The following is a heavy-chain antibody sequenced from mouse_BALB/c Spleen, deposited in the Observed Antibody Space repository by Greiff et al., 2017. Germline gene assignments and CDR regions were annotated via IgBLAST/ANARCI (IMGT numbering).Heavy chain of an antibody. J-gene: IGHJ3*01. Sequence: EVKLQESGGGLVKPGGSLKLSCAASGFTFSSYAMSWVRQTPEKRLEWVASISSGGSTYYPDSVKGRFTISRDNARNILYLQMSSLRSEDTAMYYCARDDYDVGRFAYWGQGTLVTVSA. CDR1: GFTFSSYA. CDR2: ISSGGST. D-gene: IGHD2-4*01. CDR3: ARDDYDVGRFAY. V-gene: IGHV5-6-5*01.